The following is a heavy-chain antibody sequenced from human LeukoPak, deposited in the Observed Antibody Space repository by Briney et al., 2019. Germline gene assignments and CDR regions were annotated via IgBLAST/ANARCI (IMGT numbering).Heavy chain of an antibody. CDR2: IIPIFGTA. Sequence: ASVKVSCKASGGTFSSYAISWVRQAPGQGLEWMGGIIPIFGTANYAQKFQGRVTIAADEFTSTAYMELSSLRSEDAAVYYCARVGCSSTSCPSSAGDYWGQGTLVTVSS. J-gene: IGHJ4*02. CDR3: ARVGCSSTSCPSSAGDY. V-gene: IGHV1-69*13. CDR1: GGTFSSYA. D-gene: IGHD2-2*01.